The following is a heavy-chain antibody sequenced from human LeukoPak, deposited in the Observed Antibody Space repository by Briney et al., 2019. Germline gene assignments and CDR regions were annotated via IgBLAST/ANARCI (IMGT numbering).Heavy chain of an antibody. D-gene: IGHD3-22*01. CDR3: AGSDYYDSSGYFAGGDWFDP. CDR1: GASITDYF. Sequence: SETLSLTCTVSGASITDYFWTWIRQPPGKGLEWIGYVYYSGTTIFNPSLKSRVTISVDTSKNQFSLNLSSVTAADTAVYYCAGSDYYDSSGYFAGGDWFDPWGQGTLVTVSS. V-gene: IGHV4-59*03. CDR2: VYYSGTT. J-gene: IGHJ5*02.